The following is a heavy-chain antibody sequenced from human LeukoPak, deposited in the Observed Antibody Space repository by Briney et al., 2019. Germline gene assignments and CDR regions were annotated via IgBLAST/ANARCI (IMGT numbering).Heavy chain of an antibody. D-gene: IGHD6-19*01. Sequence: GSLRLSCAASGFTFSDYNMNWVRPAPGKGLEWVSSISSSSSFVYYADSVKGRITVSRDNAKNSLYLQIDSLGAEDTAVFYCARGRRSSGWFGPWDYWGQGTLVTVSS. CDR2: ISSSSSFV. CDR1: GFTFSDYN. V-gene: IGHV3-21*01. CDR3: ARGRRSSGWFGPWDY. J-gene: IGHJ4*02.